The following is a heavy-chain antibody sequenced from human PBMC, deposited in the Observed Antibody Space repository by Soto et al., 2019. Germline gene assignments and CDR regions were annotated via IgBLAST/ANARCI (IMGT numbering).Heavy chain of an antibody. D-gene: IGHD2-15*01. V-gene: IGHV1-2*04. CDR1: GYTFTGCY. CDR3: ARGTQRNAYCSGGSCHSLVDYYYMDV. J-gene: IGHJ6*03. Sequence: ASVKVSCKASGYTFTGCYMHWVRQAPGQGLEWMGWINPNSGGTNYAQKFQGWVTMTRDTSISTAYMELSRLKSDDTAVYYCARGTQRNAYCSGGSCHSLVDYYYMDVWGKGTTVTVSS. CDR2: INPNSGGT.